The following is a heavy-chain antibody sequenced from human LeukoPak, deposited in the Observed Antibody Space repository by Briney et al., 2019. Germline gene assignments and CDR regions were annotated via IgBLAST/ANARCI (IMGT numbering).Heavy chain of an antibody. CDR1: GFTFSSYG. V-gene: IGHV3-30*18. J-gene: IGHJ5*02. D-gene: IGHD6-13*01. Sequence: PGRSLRLSCAASGFTFSSYGMHWVRQAPGKGLEWVAVISYDGSNKYYADSVKGRFIISRDNSKNTLYLQMNSLRAEDTAVYYCAKDPSKQQLVRGWFDPWGQGTLVTVSS. CDR2: ISYDGSNK. CDR3: AKDPSKQQLVRGWFDP.